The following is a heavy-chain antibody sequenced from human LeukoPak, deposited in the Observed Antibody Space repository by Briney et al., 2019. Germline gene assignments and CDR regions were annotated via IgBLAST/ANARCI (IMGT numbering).Heavy chain of an antibody. Sequence: GGSLRLSCAASGSTFSNSALSWVRQAPGKGLEWVSDISGSGGSTYYADSVKGRFTISRDNSKNTLYLQMNSLRAEDTAVYYCAKRIQSAMATGYWGQGTLVTVSS. CDR1: GSTFSNSA. CDR3: AKRIQSAMATGY. J-gene: IGHJ4*02. V-gene: IGHV3-23*01. D-gene: IGHD5-18*01. CDR2: ISGSGGST.